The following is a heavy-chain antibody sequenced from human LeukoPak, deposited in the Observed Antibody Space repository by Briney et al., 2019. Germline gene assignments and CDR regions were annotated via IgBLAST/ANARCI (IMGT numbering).Heavy chain of an antibody. CDR1: GGSISSSGSY. Sequence: PSETLSLTCTVSGGSISSSGSYWGWIRQPPGKGLEWIGTIYYSGNTNYSPSLQSRVTVSVDTSTNQFSLKLSSVTAADTAVYHCARQTSGMAFDIWGQGTLVTVSS. V-gene: IGHV4-39*01. CDR2: IYYSGNT. D-gene: IGHD1-26*01. CDR3: ARQTSGMAFDI. J-gene: IGHJ4*02.